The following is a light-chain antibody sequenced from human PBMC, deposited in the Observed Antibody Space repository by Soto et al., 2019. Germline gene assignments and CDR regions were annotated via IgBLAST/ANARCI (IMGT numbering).Light chain of an antibody. V-gene: IGKV1-5*03. CDR2: KAS. J-gene: IGKJ1*01. CDR1: QSISTW. Sequence: DIQMTQSPSTLSASVGDRVTITCRASQSISTWLAWYQQKPGKAPKLLIYKASSSESGVPSRFSGIGFGTEFTLTISNLQPEDSATYYCQQYDTYTGAFGQGTKV. CDR3: QQYDTYTGA.